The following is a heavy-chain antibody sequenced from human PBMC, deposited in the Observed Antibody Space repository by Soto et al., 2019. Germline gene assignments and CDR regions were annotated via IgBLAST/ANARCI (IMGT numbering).Heavy chain of an antibody. V-gene: IGHV4-59*01. CDR2: IYYSGST. J-gene: IGHJ6*02. D-gene: IGHD5-18*01. CDR1: GGSISSYY. Sequence: SETLSLTCTVSGGSISSYYWSWIRQPPGKGLEWIGYIYYSGSTNYNPSLKSRVTISVDTSKNQFSLKLSSVTAADTAVYYCARGGRRADRGYSYGAPQYGMDVWGQGTTVTVSS. CDR3: ARGGRRADRGYSYGAPQYGMDV.